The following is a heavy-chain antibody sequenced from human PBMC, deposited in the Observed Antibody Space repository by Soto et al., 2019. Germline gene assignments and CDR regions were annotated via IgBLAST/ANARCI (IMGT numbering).Heavy chain of an antibody. CDR3: ARDGGYSGYDVYV. D-gene: IGHD1-26*01. J-gene: IGHJ6*02. CDR2: IIPICGTA. CDR1: GGTFSSYA. Sequence: QVQLVQSGAEVKKPGSSVKVSCKASGGTFSSYAISWVRQAPGPGLAWMGGIIPICGTANYAQKFQGRVTITADESTSTADMEMSSLRSEDTALYSCARDGGYSGYDVYVWGQGTTVTVSS. V-gene: IGHV1-69*01.